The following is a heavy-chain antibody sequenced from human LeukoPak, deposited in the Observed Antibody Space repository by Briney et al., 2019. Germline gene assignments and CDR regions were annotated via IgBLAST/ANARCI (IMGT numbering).Heavy chain of an antibody. CDR3: AGHGLWFGELFPTFFDY. CDR2: IYYSGST. J-gene: IGHJ4*02. D-gene: IGHD3-10*01. V-gene: IGHV4-39*01. Sequence: SETLSLTCTVSGGSISSSSYYWGWIRQPPGKGLEWIGSIYYSGSTYYNPSLKSRVTISVDTSKNQFSLKLSSVTAADTAVYYCAGHGLWFGELFPTFFDYWGQGTLVTVSS. CDR1: GGSISSSSYY.